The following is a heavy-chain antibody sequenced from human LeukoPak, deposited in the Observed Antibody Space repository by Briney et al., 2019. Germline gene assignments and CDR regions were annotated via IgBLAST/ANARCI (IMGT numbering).Heavy chain of an antibody. CDR2: ISGDGTIK. CDR1: GFPFSSYW. Sequence: GGSLRLSCEPSGFPFSSYWMLWVRQAPGKGLVWVSRISGDGTIKTYADFVRGRFTISRDNTKNILYLQMDSLKVEDTAIYFCSRSQFDYWGQGVLVTVSS. J-gene: IGHJ4*02. V-gene: IGHV3-74*03. CDR3: SRSQFDY.